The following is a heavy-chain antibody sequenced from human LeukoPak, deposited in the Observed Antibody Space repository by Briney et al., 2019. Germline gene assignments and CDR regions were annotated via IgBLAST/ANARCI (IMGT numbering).Heavy chain of an antibody. CDR2: VHLDGRT. CDR3: AREGGFYRPLDY. Sequence: SETLSLTCGVSGGSVTSTNWWTWVRQPPGKGLEWIGEVHLDGRTNYNPSLKSRLTMSVDLSENHVSLKLTSVTAADTAVYYCAREGGFYRPLDYSGQGTLVTASS. CDR1: GGSVTSTNW. D-gene: IGHD3-3*01. V-gene: IGHV4-4*02. J-gene: IGHJ4*02.